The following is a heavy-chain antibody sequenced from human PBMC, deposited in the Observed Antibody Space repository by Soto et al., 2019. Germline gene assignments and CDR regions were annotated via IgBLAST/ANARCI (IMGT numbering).Heavy chain of an antibody. Sequence: EVQLLESGGGLVQPGGSLRLSCAASGFTFSSYAMSWVRQAPGKGLEWVSAISGSGGSTYYADSVKGPFTISGDNSKNTLYLQMNSLRAEDTAVYYCAKVFTATTVTYFDDWGQGTLVTVSS. CDR1: GFTFSSYA. D-gene: IGHD4-17*01. CDR2: ISGSGGST. V-gene: IGHV3-23*01. J-gene: IGHJ4*02. CDR3: AKVFTATTVTYFDD.